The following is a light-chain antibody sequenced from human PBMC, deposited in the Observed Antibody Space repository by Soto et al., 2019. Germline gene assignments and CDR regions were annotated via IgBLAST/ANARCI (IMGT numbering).Light chain of an antibody. CDR3: TSYTSTSYVV. Sequence: QSVLTQPASVSGSPGQSITISCTGTSSDVGGYNYVSWYQQHPGKVPKLMVYDVSNRPSGVSNRFSGSKSGNTASLTISGLQAEDEADYYCTSYTSTSYVVFGGGTKLTVL. J-gene: IGLJ2*01. CDR1: SSDVGGYNY. CDR2: DVS. V-gene: IGLV2-14*03.